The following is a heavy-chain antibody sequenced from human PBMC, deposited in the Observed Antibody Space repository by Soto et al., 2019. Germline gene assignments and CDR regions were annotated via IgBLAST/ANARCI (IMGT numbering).Heavy chain of an antibody. CDR1: GYTFTGYY. CDR2: INPNSGGT. Sequence: GASVKVSCKASGYTFTGYYMHWVRQAPGQGLEWMGWINPNSGGTNYAQKFQGWVTMTRDTSISTAYMELSRLSSDDTALYYCARGSFHGGAAQQNWFDPWGQGTLVTVSS. V-gene: IGHV1-2*04. CDR3: ARGSFHGGAAQQNWFDP. J-gene: IGHJ5*02. D-gene: IGHD2-15*01.